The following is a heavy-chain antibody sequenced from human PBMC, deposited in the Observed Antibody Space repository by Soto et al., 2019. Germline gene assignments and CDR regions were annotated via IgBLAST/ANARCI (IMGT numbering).Heavy chain of an antibody. V-gene: IGHV1-18*01. CDR1: GYTFIRNG. CDR3: ARDSATSVPGV. CDR2: ISAYNGNT. Sequence: QVQLVQSGAEVKKPGASVKVSCKASGYTFIRNGISWVRQAPGQGLEWMGWISAYNGNTEDAQKFQGRVTMTTDTSTRTAYVERRNLRADETAVYYGARDSATSVPGVGGQGATVTVSS. D-gene: IGHD3-10*01. J-gene: IGHJ6*02.